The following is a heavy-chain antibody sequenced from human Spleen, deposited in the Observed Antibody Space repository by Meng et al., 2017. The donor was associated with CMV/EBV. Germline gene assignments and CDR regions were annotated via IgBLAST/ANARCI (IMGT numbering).Heavy chain of an antibody. CDR2: IIPILGII. J-gene: IGHJ4*02. D-gene: IGHD2-2*01. CDR3: ARDDGYCTSFTCYDLDY. V-gene: IGHV1-69*10. CDR1: TFSNYA. Sequence: TFSNYAISWVRQDPGQGLEWMGGIIPILGIINYGKKFQGRVTITADKSTSTAFMELTSLRFDDTAVYYCARDDGYCTSFTCYDLDYWGQGTLVTVSS.